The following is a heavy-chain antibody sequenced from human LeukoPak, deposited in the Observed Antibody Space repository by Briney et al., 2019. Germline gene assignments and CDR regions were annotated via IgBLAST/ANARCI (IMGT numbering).Heavy chain of an antibody. CDR1: GFTFSSYA. D-gene: IGHD4-17*01. CDR3: ARDGGGSCDYGDYGESWCFDL. Sequence: GGSLRLSCAASGFTFSSYAMHWVRQAPGKGLEWVAVISYDGSNKYYADSVKGRFTISRDNSKNTLYLQMNSLRAEDTAVYYCARDGGGSCDYGDYGESWCFDLWGRGTLVTVSS. J-gene: IGHJ2*01. V-gene: IGHV3-30*04. CDR2: ISYDGSNK.